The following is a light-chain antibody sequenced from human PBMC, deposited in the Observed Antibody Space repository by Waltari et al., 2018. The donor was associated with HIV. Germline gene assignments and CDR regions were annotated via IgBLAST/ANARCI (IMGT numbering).Light chain of an antibody. V-gene: IGKV4-1*01. J-gene: IGKJ1*01. CDR3: QQYYSTPPT. CDR2: WAS. Sequence: DLVMTQSPDSLAVSLGERATSNCKSSPSVLYSSNNKNYLAWYQQKPGQPPKLLIYWASIRESGVPDRFSGSGSGTDFTLTISSLQVEDVAVYYCQQYYSTPPTFGQGTKVEIK. CDR1: PSVLYSSNNKNY.